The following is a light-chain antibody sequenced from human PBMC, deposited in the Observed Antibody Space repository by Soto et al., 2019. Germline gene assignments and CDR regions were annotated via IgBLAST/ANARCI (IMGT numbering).Light chain of an antibody. CDR3: CSYAGYNTWV. Sequence: QSALTQPPSASGSPGQSVTFSCTGTSSDVGRYNFVSWYQQHPGKAPKLMISEVTKRPSGVPDRFSGSKSGNTASLTVSGLQAEDEADYYCCSYAGYNTWVFGGGTKVTVL. J-gene: IGLJ3*02. V-gene: IGLV2-8*01. CDR1: SSDVGRYNF. CDR2: EVT.